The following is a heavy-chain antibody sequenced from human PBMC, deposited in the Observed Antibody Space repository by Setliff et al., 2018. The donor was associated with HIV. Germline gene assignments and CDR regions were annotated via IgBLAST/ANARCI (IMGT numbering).Heavy chain of an antibody. J-gene: IGHJ4*02. V-gene: IGHV4-61*02. CDR3: ARQIYHRRGYKGQAHGGGYYFDY. D-gene: IGHD5-12*01. Sequence: SETLSLTCTVSGGSVSTGDYYWSWLRQPAGRGLEWLGRIYPTGRTNYNTSLESRVTLSLDTSKNQFSLKLTSVTAADTAMYYCARQIYHRRGYKGQAHGGGYYFDYWGRGTLVTVSS. CDR2: IYPTGRT. CDR1: GGSVSTGDYY.